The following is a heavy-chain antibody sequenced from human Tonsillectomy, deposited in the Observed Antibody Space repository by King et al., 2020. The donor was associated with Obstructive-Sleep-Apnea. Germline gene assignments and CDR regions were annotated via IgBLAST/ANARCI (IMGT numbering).Heavy chain of an antibody. J-gene: IGHJ4*02. V-gene: IGHV4-59*08. Sequence: VQLQESGPGLVKPSETLSLTCTVSGGSISNYYWSWIRQPPGKGLEWIGYMYYSGNTNFNPSLKSRVTISADTSKIQISLRRSSVTAADTAVYYCARHRGVEDYGGYGDYFDYWGQGTLVTVSS. CDR3: ARHRGVEDYGGYGDYFDY. D-gene: IGHD5-12*01. CDR1: GGSISNYY. CDR2: MYYSGNT.